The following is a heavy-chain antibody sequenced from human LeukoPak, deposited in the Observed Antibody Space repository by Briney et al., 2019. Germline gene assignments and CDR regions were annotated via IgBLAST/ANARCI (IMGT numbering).Heavy chain of an antibody. J-gene: IGHJ4*02. D-gene: IGHD3-10*01. CDR1: GYTFTGYY. CDR2: INPNSGGT. Sequence: GASVKVSCKASGYTFTGYYMHWVRQAPGQGLEWTGWINPNSGGTNYAQKFQGRVTMTRDTSISTAYMELSRLRSDDTAVYYCARDVGGFETYYFDYWGQGTLVTVSS. CDR3: ARDVGGFETYYFDY. V-gene: IGHV1-2*02.